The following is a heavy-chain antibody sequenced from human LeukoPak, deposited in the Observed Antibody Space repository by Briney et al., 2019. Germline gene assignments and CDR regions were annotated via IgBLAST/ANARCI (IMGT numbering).Heavy chain of an antibody. D-gene: IGHD3-22*01. CDR1: GFTFSSYW. CDR2: ITSRGEST. J-gene: IGHJ4*02. V-gene: IGHV3-23*01. Sequence: GGSLRLSCAASGFTFSSYWMSWVRQAPGKGLQWVSSITSRGESTWYVDSVKGRFTITRDNSENTLYLQMHSLRAEDTAVYYCARDRPDYYGSDGHYYRRDGDYWGRGTLVSVSS. CDR3: ARDRPDYYGSDGHYYRRDGDY.